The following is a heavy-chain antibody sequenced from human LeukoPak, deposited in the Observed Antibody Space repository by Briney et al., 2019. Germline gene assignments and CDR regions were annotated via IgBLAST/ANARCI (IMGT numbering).Heavy chain of an antibody. Sequence: SETLSLTCTVSGGSIRSSSYYWGWIRQPPGEGLEWIVSIYYSGSTYYNPSLKSRVTISVYTSKNPFSLKLSSVTAADTAVYYCARVGPPRAAAAEGSFDYWGQGTLVTVSS. V-gene: IGHV4-39*07. CDR2: IYYSGST. CDR1: GGSIRSSSYY. D-gene: IGHD6-13*01. J-gene: IGHJ4*02. CDR3: ARVGPPRAAAAEGSFDY.